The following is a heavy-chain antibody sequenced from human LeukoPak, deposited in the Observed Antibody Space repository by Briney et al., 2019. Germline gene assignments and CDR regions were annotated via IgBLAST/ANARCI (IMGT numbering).Heavy chain of an antibody. J-gene: IGHJ4*02. CDR1: GFTFSSYA. V-gene: IGHV3-23*01. D-gene: IGHD4-17*01. CDR2: ISGSGGST. Sequence: GGSLRLSCAASGFTFSSYAMSWVRQAPGKGLEWVSAISGSGGSTYYADSVKGRFTISGDNSKNTLSLQMSSLRAEDTAIYYCAKDRDDSGDYAFDYWGQGILVSVSS. CDR3: AKDRDDSGDYAFDY.